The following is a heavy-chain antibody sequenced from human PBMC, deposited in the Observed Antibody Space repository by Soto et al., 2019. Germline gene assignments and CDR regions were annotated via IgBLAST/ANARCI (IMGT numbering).Heavy chain of an antibody. V-gene: IGHV3-23*04. J-gene: IGHJ4*02. CDR2: ISDSGGTS. Sequence: EVQLVDSGGGLVQPGGSLRLSCAASGFIFSNYVMSWVRQAPGKGLEWVSSISDSGGTSYYADSVKGRFTISRDNSKNTLYLQMNSLRAEDTAIYYCAKRPSALLTFDYWGKGTLVTVSS. D-gene: IGHD1-26*01. CDR3: AKRPSALLTFDY. CDR1: GFIFSNYV.